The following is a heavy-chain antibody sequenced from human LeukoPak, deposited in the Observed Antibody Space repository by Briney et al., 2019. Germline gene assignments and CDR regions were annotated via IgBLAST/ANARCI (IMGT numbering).Heavy chain of an antibody. CDR1: GFTFSIYW. D-gene: IGHD6-13*01. J-gene: IGHJ2*01. CDR3: ASLQWYSSTWNWYFDL. CDR2: MKQDVSEK. V-gene: IGHV3-7*01. Sequence: PGGSLRLSCAASGFTFSIYWMSWVRQAPGKGLEWVANMKQDVSEKYYVDSVKGRFTISRDNAENSLYLQMNSLRAEDTAVYYCASLQWYSSTWNWYFDLWGRGTLVTVSS.